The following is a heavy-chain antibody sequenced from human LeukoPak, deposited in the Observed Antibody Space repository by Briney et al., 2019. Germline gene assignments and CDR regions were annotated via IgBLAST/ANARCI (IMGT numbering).Heavy chain of an antibody. V-gene: IGHV1-18*01. D-gene: IGHD4-11*01. CDR1: GSTFTSNG. J-gene: IGHJ5*02. Sequence: GPSVKLSCKASGSTFTSNGTSRVRQAPGQGHEWMGLISAYNGNTNYAQKLQGRVTMTTDTSTSTAYMELRSLRSDDTAVYYCARDLDYSWFDPWGQGTLVTVSS. CDR3: ARDLDYSWFDP. CDR2: ISAYNGNT.